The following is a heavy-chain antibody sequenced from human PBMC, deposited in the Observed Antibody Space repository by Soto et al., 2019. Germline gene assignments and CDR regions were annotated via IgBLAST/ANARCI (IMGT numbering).Heavy chain of an antibody. J-gene: IGHJ4*02. D-gene: IGHD3-22*01. CDR2: IYYTGTT. CDR1: GSPISSYY. V-gene: IGHV4-59*08. CDR3: ARLGDYYQAFDY. Sequence: QVQLQESGPGLVKPSETLSLTCTVSGSPISSYYWSWFRQPPGQGLEWVGYIYYTGTTTYNPSFKSRITXXLXXSKRQFSLNLRSVTAADTAVYYCARLGDYYQAFDYWGQGALVTVSS.